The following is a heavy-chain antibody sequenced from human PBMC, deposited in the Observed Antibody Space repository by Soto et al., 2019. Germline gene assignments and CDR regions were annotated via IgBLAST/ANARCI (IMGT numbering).Heavy chain of an antibody. Sequence: SVKVSCKASGGTFSSYSISWVRQAPGQGLEWMGGIIPIFGTANYAQKFQGRVTITADKSTSTAYMELSSLRSEDTAVYYCARGSRDYGSGSSYYYYGMDVWGQGTTVTVSS. CDR3: ARGSRDYGSGSSYYYYGMDV. D-gene: IGHD3-10*01. J-gene: IGHJ6*02. V-gene: IGHV1-69*06. CDR2: IIPIFGTA. CDR1: GGTFSSYS.